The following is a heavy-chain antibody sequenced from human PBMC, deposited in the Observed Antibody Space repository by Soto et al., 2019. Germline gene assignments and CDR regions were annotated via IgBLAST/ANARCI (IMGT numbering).Heavy chain of an antibody. V-gene: IGHV4-59*01. Sequence: PSETMSLTCTVAGGSISSYYLSWIRQPPGKGLEWIGYIYYSGSTNYNPSLKSRVTISVDTSKNQFSLKLSSVTAADTAVYYCARGHSSGWYGDDYWGQGTLVTVSS. J-gene: IGHJ4*02. D-gene: IGHD6-19*01. CDR3: ARGHSSGWYGDDY. CDR2: IYYSGST. CDR1: GGSISSYY.